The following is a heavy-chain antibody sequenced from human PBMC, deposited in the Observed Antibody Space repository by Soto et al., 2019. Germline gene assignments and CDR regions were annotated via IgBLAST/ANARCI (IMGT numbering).Heavy chain of an antibody. CDR2: INPSGGST. D-gene: IGHD3-10*01. CDR3: AITPGDGSGSYYKGYWFDP. CDR1: GYTFTSYY. J-gene: IGHJ5*02. V-gene: IGHV1-46*01. Sequence: ASVKVSCKASGYTFTSYYMHWVRQAPGQGLEWMGIINPSGGSTSYAQKFQGRVTMTRDTSTSTVYMELSSLRSEDTAVYYCAITPGDGSGSYYKGYWFDPWGQGTLVTVSS.